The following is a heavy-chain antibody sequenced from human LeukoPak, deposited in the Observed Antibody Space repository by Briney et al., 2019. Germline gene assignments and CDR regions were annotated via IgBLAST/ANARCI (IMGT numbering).Heavy chain of an antibody. J-gene: IGHJ4*02. CDR3: ARASGGSIRFDY. CDR2: IYYSGST. V-gene: IGHV4-30-4*08. D-gene: IGHD1-26*01. Sequence: ASQTLSLTCTVSGGSISSGDYYWSWIRQPPGKGLEWIGYIYYSGSTYYNPSLKSRVTISVDTSKNQFSLKLSSVTAADTAVYYCARASGGSIRFDYWAREPWSPSPQ. CDR1: GGSISSGDYY.